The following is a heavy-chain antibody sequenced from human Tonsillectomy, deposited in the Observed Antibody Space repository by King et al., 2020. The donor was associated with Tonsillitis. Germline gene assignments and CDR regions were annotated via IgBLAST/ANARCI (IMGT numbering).Heavy chain of an antibody. CDR1: GGSISSYY. D-gene: IGHD6-6*01. CDR2: IYYSGST. Sequence: QLQESGPGLVKPSETLSLTCTVSGGSISSYYWSWIRQPPGKGLEWIGYIYYSGSTTYNPSLKIRVTISVDTSKNQFSLKLSSVTAADTAVYYCAREIAAERAFDIWGQGTMVTVSS. J-gene: IGHJ3*02. CDR3: AREIAAERAFDI. V-gene: IGHV4-59*01.